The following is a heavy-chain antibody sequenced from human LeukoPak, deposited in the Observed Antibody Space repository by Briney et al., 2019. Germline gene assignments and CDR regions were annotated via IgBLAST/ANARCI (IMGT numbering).Heavy chain of an antibody. V-gene: IGHV4-38-2*02. CDR3: ARAELGHSYDY. CDR2: IYHSGST. J-gene: IGHJ4*02. D-gene: IGHD5-18*01. CDR1: GYSISSGYY. Sequence: PSETLSLTCTVSGYSISSGYYWGWIRQPPGKGLEWIGSIYHSGSTYYNPSLKSRVTISVDTSKNQFSLKLSSVTAADTAVYYCARAELGHSYDYWGQGTLVTVSS.